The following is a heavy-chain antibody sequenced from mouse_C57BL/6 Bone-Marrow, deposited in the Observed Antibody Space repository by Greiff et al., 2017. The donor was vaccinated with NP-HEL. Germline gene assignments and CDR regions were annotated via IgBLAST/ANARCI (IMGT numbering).Heavy chain of an antibody. Sequence: EVKLMESGGGLVQPGGSLKLSCAASGFTFSDYYMYWVRQTPEKRLEWVAYISNGGGSTYYPDTVKGRFTISRDNAKNTLYLQMSRLKSEDTAMYYCARQGGYGREKTYAMDYWGQGTSVTVSS. J-gene: IGHJ4*01. CDR2: ISNGGGST. V-gene: IGHV5-12*01. CDR1: GFTFSDYY. CDR3: ARQGGYGREKTYAMDY. D-gene: IGHD1-1*01.